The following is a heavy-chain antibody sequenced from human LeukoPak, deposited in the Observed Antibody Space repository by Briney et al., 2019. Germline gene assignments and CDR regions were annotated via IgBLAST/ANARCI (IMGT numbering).Heavy chain of an antibody. J-gene: IGHJ4*02. V-gene: IGHV3-43*02. CDR2: ISGDGGST. CDR3: AKDITMVRGAHGGSDY. D-gene: IGHD3-10*01. Sequence: PGGSLRLSCAASGFTFDDYAMHWVRQAPGKGLEWVSLISGDGGSTYYAGSVKGRFTISRDNSKSSLYLQMNSLRTEDTALYYCAKDITMVRGAHGGSDYWGQGTLVTVSS. CDR1: GFTFDDYA.